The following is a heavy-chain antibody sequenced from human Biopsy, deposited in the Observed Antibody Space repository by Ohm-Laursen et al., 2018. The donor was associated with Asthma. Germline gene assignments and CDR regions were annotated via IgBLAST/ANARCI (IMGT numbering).Heavy chain of an antibody. V-gene: IGHV1-3*01. CDR3: ARTYFDFLTGQVNDAFAL. CDR2: INAGNGNT. J-gene: IGHJ3*01. Sequence: GASVKVSCKASGYNFISFAIHWVRQAPGQRLEWMGWINAGNGNTKYSQKFQGRLTISRDTSASTAYMDLSSLRSEDTAVYYCARTYFDFLTGQVNDAFALWGQGTMVTVPS. CDR1: GYNFISFA. D-gene: IGHD3-9*01.